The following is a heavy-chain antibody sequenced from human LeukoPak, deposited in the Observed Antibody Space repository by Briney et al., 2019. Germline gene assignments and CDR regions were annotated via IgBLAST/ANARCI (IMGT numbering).Heavy chain of an antibody. Sequence: ASVKVSCKASGYTFSDNYIHWFRQAPGHGLEWMGRINPNGGATNYAQTFQGRVSMTSDTSISTAAMELSGLRSDDAAVYYCALSMTTSAAGALDIWGQGTMVTVSS. CDR1: GYTFSDNY. V-gene: IGHV1-2*06. CDR3: ALSMTTSAAGALDI. J-gene: IGHJ3*02. D-gene: IGHD2/OR15-2a*01. CDR2: INPNGGAT.